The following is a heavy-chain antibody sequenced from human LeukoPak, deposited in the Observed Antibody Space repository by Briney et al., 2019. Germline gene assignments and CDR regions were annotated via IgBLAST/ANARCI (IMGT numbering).Heavy chain of an antibody. D-gene: IGHD6-19*01. CDR2: IYYSGST. J-gene: IGHJ4*02. CDR3: ARGGGVAGTPYNPYDY. CDR1: GGSISSYY. V-gene: IGHV4-59*01. Sequence: SGTLSLTCTVSGGSISSYYWSWIRPPPGKGLEWIGYIYYSGSTNYNPSLKSRVTISVDTSKNQFSLKLSSVTAADTAVYYCARGGGVAGTPYNPYDYWGQGTLVTVSS.